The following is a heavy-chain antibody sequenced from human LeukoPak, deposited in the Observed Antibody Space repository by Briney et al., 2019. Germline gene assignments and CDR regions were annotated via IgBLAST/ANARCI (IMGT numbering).Heavy chain of an antibody. Sequence: PGGSLRLSCAASGFTFSSYSMNWVRQAPGKGLEWVSSISSSSSYIYYADSVKGRFTISRDNAKNSLYLQMNSLRAEDTAVYYCARVRAAPAWYYYYMDVWGKGTTVTVSS. CDR2: ISSSSSYI. CDR3: ARVRAAPAWYYYYMDV. V-gene: IGHV3-21*01. J-gene: IGHJ6*03. CDR1: GFTFSSYS. D-gene: IGHD6-13*01.